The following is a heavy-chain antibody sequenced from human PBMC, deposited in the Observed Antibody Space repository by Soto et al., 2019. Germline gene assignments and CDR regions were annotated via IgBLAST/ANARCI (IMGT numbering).Heavy chain of an antibody. CDR2: FTGSGGST. Sequence: GGSLRLSCAASGFTFSSYAMSWVRQAPGKGLEWVSTFTGSGGSTFYADSVRGRFTISRVNSKNTLYLQMNSLRAEDTAVYYCAKGHSSGWPYYFHYWGQGTLVTVSS. J-gene: IGHJ4*02. CDR1: GFTFSSYA. D-gene: IGHD6-19*01. CDR3: AKGHSSGWPYYFHY. V-gene: IGHV3-23*01.